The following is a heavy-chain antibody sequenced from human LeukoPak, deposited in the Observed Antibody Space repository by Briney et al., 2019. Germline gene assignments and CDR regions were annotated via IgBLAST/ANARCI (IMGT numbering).Heavy chain of an antibody. V-gene: IGHV3-69-1*01. D-gene: IGHD4-23*01. J-gene: IGHJ3*02. CDR2: ISSSSCT. Sequence: GGTLTLTCAVSGFTVSSYNMNWVRQAPGKGLEWISSISSSSCTYYADSLRGRVTISRDIAKNSLYLQMNRLRAEDTAVYYCARDSVTAVVGIFDIWSQGSMVTVSS. CDR3: ARDSVTAVVGIFDI. CDR1: GFTVSSYN.